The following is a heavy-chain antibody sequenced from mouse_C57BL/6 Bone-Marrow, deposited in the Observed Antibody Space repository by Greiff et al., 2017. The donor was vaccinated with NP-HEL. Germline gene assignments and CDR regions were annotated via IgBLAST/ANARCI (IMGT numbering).Heavy chain of an antibody. CDR2: IYPGDGDT. CDR3: ARRYGTGAMDY. J-gene: IGHJ4*01. CDR1: GYAFSSSW. V-gene: IGHV1-82*01. Sequence: QVQLQQSGPELVKPGASVKISCKASGYAFSSSWMNWVKQRPGKGLEWIGRIYPGDGDTNYNGKFKGKATLTADKSSSTAYMQLSSLTSEDSAVYFCARRYGTGAMDYWGQGTSVTVSS. D-gene: IGHD1-1*01.